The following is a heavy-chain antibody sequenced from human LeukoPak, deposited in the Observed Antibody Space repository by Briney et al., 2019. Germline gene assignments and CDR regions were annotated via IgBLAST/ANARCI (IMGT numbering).Heavy chain of an antibody. Sequence: PSETLSLTCAVYGGSFSVYYWSWIRQPPGKGLEWIGEINHSGSTNYNPSLKSRVTISVDTSKNQFSLKLSSVTAADTAVYYCARARIVGATARDAFDIWGQGTMVTVSS. D-gene: IGHD1-26*01. J-gene: IGHJ3*02. CDR2: INHSGST. CDR1: GGSFSVYY. CDR3: ARARIVGATARDAFDI. V-gene: IGHV4-34*01.